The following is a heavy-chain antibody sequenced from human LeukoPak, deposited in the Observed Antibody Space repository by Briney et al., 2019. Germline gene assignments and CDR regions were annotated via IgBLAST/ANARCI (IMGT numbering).Heavy chain of an antibody. CDR1: GFTFSSYS. J-gene: IGHJ3*02. CDR3: ARGMITFGGVTGDAFDI. D-gene: IGHD3-16*01. Sequence: GGSLSLSCAASGFTFSSYSMNWVRQAPGKGLEWVSSISSSSSYIYYADSVKGRFTISRDNAKNSLYLQMNSLRAEDTAVYYCARGMITFGGVTGDAFDIWGQGTMVTVSS. CDR2: ISSSSSYI. V-gene: IGHV3-21*01.